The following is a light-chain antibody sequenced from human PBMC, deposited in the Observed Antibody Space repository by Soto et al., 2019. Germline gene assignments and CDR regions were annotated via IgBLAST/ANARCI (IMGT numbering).Light chain of an antibody. CDR1: QTIDRY. CDR2: AAS. CDR3: QQSYSTPKT. V-gene: IGKV1-39*01. J-gene: IGKJ1*01. Sequence: DIQMTQSPSSLSASVGNRVTITCRASQTIDRYLNWFQQKSGQAPKLLIYAASSLQSGVPSRFSGSGSGTDFTLTISSLQPEDFATYYCQQSYSTPKTFGQGTKVDIK.